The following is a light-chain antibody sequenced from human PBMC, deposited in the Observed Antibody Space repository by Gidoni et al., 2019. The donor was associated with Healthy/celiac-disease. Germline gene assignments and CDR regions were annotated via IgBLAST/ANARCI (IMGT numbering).Light chain of an antibody. CDR3: QQANSFPIT. CDR2: AAS. Sequence: DIQMTQSPSSVSASVGDRVTITRRASQGISSWIAWYQQKPGKAPKLLIYAASSLQSGVPSRFSGSGSGTDFTLTISSLQPEDFATYYCQQANSFPITFGQXTRLEIK. CDR1: QGISSW. V-gene: IGKV1-12*01. J-gene: IGKJ5*01.